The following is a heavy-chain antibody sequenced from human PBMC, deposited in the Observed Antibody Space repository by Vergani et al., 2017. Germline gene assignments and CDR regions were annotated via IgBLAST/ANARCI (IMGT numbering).Heavy chain of an antibody. CDR2: ISSSSSYI. CDR1: GFTFSSYS. J-gene: IGHJ4*02. D-gene: IGHD3-3*01. CDR3: AKRFLEWSGADY. Sequence: VQLVESGGGLVKPGGSLRLSCAASGFTFSSYSMNWVRQAPGKGLEWVSSISSSSSYIYYADSVKGRFTISRDNAKNSLYLQMNSLRAEDTAVYYCAKRFLEWSGADYWGQGTLVTVSS. V-gene: IGHV3-21*04.